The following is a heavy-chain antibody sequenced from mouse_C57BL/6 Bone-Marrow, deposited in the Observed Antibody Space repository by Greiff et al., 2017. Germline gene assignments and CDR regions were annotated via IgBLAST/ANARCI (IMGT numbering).Heavy chain of an antibody. J-gene: IGHJ3*01. D-gene: IGHD2-2*01. V-gene: IGHV1-81*01. Sequence: QVQLQQSGAELVRPGASVKLSCKASGYTFTSYGISWVKQRTGQGLEWIGEIYPRSGNTYYNEKFKGKATLTADKSSSTAYMELRSLTSEDSAVYFCERGGGYDGAWFAYWGQGTLVTVSA. CDR1: GYTFTSYG. CDR2: IYPRSGNT. CDR3: ERGGGYDGAWFAY.